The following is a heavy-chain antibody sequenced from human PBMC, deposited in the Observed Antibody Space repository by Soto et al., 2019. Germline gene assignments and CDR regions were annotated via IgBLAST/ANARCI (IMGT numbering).Heavy chain of an antibody. Sequence: SETLSLTCTVSGGSISSGNFSWSWIRQPPGKGLEWIAYIFHTGSTFYNSSLKTRVTISVDRSKNQFSLKLRSVTETDTAVYYCARVKVGDLFRFNWFFDLWGRGTLVTVS. CDR2: IFHTGST. V-gene: IGHV4-30-2*01. CDR1: GGSISSGNFS. J-gene: IGHJ2*01. D-gene: IGHD3-3*01. CDR3: ARVKVGDLFRFNWFFDL.